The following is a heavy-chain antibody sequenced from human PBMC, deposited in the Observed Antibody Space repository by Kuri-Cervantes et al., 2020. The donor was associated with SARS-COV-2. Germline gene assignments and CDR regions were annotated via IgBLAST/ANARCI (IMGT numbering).Heavy chain of an antibody. CDR3: AKDGQCKLYCTSISGSHYYNYYMDV. CDR2: TQYDGSSK. V-gene: IGHV3-30*02. Sequence: GESLKISCAASGFTFSSYAMHWVRQAPGKGLEWVAFTQYDGSSKYYADSVKGRFTISRDNSKNTLYLQMNSLRAEDTAVYYCAKDGQCKLYCTSISGSHYYNYYMDVWGKGTTVTVSS. D-gene: IGHD2-2*01. CDR1: GFTFSSYA. J-gene: IGHJ6*03.